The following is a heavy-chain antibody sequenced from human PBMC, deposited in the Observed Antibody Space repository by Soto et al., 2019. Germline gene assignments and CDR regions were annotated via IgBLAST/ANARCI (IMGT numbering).Heavy chain of an antibody. V-gene: IGHV1-69*06. CDR2: IIPIFGTA. Sequence: SVKVCCKASGGTFSSYAISWVRQAPGQGLEWMGGIIPIFGTANYAQKFQGRVTITADKSTSTAYMELSSLRSEDTAVYYCARPRYYYDSSGYYYSNYYYGMDVWGQGTTVTVSS. J-gene: IGHJ6*02. CDR1: GGTFSSYA. CDR3: ARPRYYYDSSGYYYSNYYYGMDV. D-gene: IGHD3-22*01.